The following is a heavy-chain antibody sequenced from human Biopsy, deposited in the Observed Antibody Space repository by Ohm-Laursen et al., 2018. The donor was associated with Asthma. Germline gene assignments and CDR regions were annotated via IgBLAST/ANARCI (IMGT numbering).Heavy chain of an antibody. Sequence: GSLRLSCSASGFTFSSYAMSWVRQAPGKGLEWVGHVKIKRHGGTTDLAEPVKGRFTISRDDSKNTLYLQMNSLKTEDTAVYYCQRGFNGDDCGYWGQGTLVTVSS. V-gene: IGHV3-15*01. CDR2: VKIKRHGGTT. CDR1: GFTFSSYA. J-gene: IGHJ4*02. CDR3: QRGFNGDDCGY. D-gene: IGHD5-12*01.